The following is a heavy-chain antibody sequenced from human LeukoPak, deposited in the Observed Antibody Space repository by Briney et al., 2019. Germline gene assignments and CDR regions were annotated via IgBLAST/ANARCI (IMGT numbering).Heavy chain of an antibody. CDR3: TRGPSKRYFDY. CDR1: GFTVSSNY. D-gene: IGHD4-11*01. Sequence: PGGSLRLSCAASGFTVSSNYMNWVRQAPGKGLERVLVIYSGGSTYYADSVKGRFTISRDNSKNTLYLQVNSLRAEDTAVYYCTRGPSKRYFDYWGQGTLVTVSS. CDR2: IYSGGST. V-gene: IGHV3-66*01. J-gene: IGHJ4*02.